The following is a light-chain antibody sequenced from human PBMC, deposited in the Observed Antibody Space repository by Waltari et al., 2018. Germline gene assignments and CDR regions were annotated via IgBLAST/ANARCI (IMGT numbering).Light chain of an antibody. Sequence: DIQMTQSPSTLSASVGDRVTITCRASQSISSWLAWYQQKPGKAPKLLIYKASTLESGVPSRFSGSGSGTKFTLSISSLQPDDFATYHCQQYNSYSGGGTFGQVT. CDR3: QQYNSYSGGGT. CDR2: KAS. V-gene: IGKV1-5*03. CDR1: QSISSW. J-gene: IGKJ1*01.